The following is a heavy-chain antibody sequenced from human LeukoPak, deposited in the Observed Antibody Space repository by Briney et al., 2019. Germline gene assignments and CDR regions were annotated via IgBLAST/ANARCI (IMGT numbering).Heavy chain of an antibody. J-gene: IGHJ4*02. CDR2: INHSGST. CDR3: AREATVTNHTDY. D-gene: IGHD4-17*01. Sequence: SETLSLTCAVYGGSFSGYYWSWIRQPPGKGLEWIGEINHSGSTNYNPSLKSRVTISVDTSKNQFSLKLSSVTAADTAVYYCAREATVTNHTDYWGQGTLVTVSS. V-gene: IGHV4-34*01. CDR1: GGSFSGYY.